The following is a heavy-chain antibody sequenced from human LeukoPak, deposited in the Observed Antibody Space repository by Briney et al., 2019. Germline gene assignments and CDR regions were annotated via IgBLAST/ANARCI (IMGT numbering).Heavy chain of an antibody. CDR2: INHSGST. CDR1: GGSFSGYY. CDR3: ATQTTGSNWFDP. Sequence: SETLSLTCAVYGGSFSGYYWSWIRQPPGKGLEWIGEINHSGSTNYNPSLKSRVTISVDTSKNQFSLKLSSVTAADTAVYYCATQTTGSNWFDPWGQGTLVTVSS. D-gene: IGHD4-11*01. V-gene: IGHV4-34*01. J-gene: IGHJ5*02.